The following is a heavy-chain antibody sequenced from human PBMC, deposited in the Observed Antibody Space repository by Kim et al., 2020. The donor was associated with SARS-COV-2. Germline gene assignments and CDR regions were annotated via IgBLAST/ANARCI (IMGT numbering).Heavy chain of an antibody. CDR3: ARHTSPWYSGSPGF. D-gene: IGHD1-26*01. V-gene: IGHV4-39*01. J-gene: IGHJ4*02. Sequence: TPTPKSRVTISVDTSKNQFSLKLSSVTAADTAVYYCARHTSPWYSGSPGFGGQGTLVTVSS.